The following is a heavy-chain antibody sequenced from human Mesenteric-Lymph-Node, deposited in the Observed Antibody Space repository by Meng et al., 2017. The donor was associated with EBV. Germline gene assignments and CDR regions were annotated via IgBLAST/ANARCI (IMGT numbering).Heavy chain of an antibody. CDR3: ASGGVSQWNLPHDY. D-gene: IGHD3-16*01. CDR2: INSDGSST. J-gene: IGHJ4*02. V-gene: IGHV3-74*01. Sequence: GEWVESGGGLFPPGGSLRLSWAASGFSFSSYWIHWVRQAPGKGLVWVSRINSDGSSTNYADSVKGRFTISRDNAKNTLYLQMNSLRAEDTAVYYCASGGVSQWNLPHDYWGQGTLVTVSS. CDR1: GFSFSSYW.